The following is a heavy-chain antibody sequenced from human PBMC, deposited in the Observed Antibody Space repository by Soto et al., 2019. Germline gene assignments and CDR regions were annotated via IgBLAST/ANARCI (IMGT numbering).Heavy chain of an antibody. CDR1: GGSISSSSHY. Sequence: PSETLSLTCTVAGGSISSSSHYWAWIRQPPGKGLEYIGSIYYSGSDYYNPSLKSRLTISVDTPKNQSSLKLRSVTAADTAVYYCARRSLEPQNWFAPWGQGTLVTVSS. J-gene: IGHJ5*02. CDR3: ARRSLEPQNWFAP. CDR2: IYYSGSD. V-gene: IGHV4-39*01.